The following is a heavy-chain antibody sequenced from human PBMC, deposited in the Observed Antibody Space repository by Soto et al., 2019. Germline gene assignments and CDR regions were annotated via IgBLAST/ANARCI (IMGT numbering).Heavy chain of an antibody. CDR1: GFTFSSYW. J-gene: IGHJ6*02. V-gene: IGHV3-7*01. CDR3: ARIEASGRGWDG. D-gene: IGHD3-10*01. CDR2: IKQDGSEE. Sequence: EVQLVESGGGLVQPGGSLRLSCVDSGFTFSSYWMSWVRQAPVKGLEWVGNIKQDGSEENYEEYVKGRFTISRDNAKNSMYLQMNSLRVEDTAVNYCARIEASGRGWDGWGQGTTVVVSS.